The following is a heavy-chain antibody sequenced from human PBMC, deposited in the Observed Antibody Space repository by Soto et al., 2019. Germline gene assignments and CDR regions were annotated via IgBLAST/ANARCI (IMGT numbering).Heavy chain of an antibody. V-gene: IGHV3-72*01. CDR1: GFTLSDHY. CDR3: GRWTSGSPDC. D-gene: IGHD1-26*01. J-gene: IGHJ4*02. Sequence: EVQLVESGGGLVQPGGSLRLSCAASGFTLSDHYMDWVRQAPGKGLEWLGRTRHQANNYITEYATSVKGRFTISRDDSKTSVYLQLNSLKPEDTAVYYCGRWTSGSPDCWGQGTLVTVSS. CDR2: TRHQANNYIT.